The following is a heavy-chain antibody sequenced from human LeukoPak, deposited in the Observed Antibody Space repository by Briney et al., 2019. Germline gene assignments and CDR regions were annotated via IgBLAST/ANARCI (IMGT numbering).Heavy chain of an antibody. V-gene: IGHV3-23*01. CDR1: GFSFTSYT. Sequence: GGSLRLSCAAPGFSFTSYTMNWVRQAPGKGLEWVSAIDGGGGSTYYADSVKGRFAISRDNSKNTLYLQMNSLRAGDTAVYYCAKSLPGDWRFDYWGQGTLVTVSS. CDR3: AKSLPGDWRFDY. CDR2: IDGGGGST. J-gene: IGHJ4*02. D-gene: IGHD3-9*01.